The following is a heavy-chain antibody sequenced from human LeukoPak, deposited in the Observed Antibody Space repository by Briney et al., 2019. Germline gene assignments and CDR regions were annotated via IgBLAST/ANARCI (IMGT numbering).Heavy chain of an antibody. V-gene: IGHV3-21*01. CDR3: ARDPTYYYDSSGFDDY. Sequence: GGSLRLSCAASGFTFSSYGMNWVRQASGKGLEWVSSISSSSSYIYYADSVKGRFTISRDNAKNSLYLQMNSLRAEDTAVYYCARDPTYYYDSSGFDDYWGQGTLVTVSS. D-gene: IGHD3-22*01. J-gene: IGHJ4*02. CDR2: ISSSSSYI. CDR1: GFTFSSYG.